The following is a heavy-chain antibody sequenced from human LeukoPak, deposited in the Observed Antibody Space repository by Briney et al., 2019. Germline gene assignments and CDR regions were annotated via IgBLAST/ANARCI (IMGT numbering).Heavy chain of an antibody. Sequence: GGSLRLSCAASGFTFSSYAMSWVRQAPGKGLEWVSAISGSGGSTYYADSVKGRFTISRDNSKNTLYLQANSLRAEDTAVYYCGRLVVPAAIYDYWGQGTLVTVSS. J-gene: IGHJ4*02. V-gene: IGHV3-23*01. CDR2: ISGSGGST. D-gene: IGHD2-2*01. CDR1: GFTFSSYA. CDR3: GRLVVPAAIYDY.